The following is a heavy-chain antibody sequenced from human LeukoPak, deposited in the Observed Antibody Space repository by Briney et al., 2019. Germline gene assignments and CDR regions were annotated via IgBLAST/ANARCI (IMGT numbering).Heavy chain of an antibody. CDR2: ISSSGSTI. J-gene: IGHJ4*02. CDR3: ARVSSYDYGDYFFDY. CDR1: GFTFSSYR. Sequence: GGSLRLSCAASGFTFSSYRMNWVRQAPGKGLEWVSYISSSGSTIYYADSVKGRFTISRDNAKNSLYLQMNSLRAEDTAVYYCARVSSYDYGDYFFDYWGQGTLVTVSS. D-gene: IGHD4-17*01. V-gene: IGHV3-48*04.